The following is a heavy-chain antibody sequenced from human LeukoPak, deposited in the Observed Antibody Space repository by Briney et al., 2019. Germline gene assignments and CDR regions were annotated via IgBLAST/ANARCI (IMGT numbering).Heavy chain of an antibody. D-gene: IGHD2-15*01. CDR1: RFTFSSYG. CDR2: IQYDGSNE. V-gene: IGHV3-30*02. Sequence: QPGGSLRLSCAASRFTFSSYGMHWVRQAPGKGLEWVAYIQYDGSNEQYADSVKGRFSISRDNSKNTLYLQMNSLRAEDTAVYYCAKEDCSAGGCYYSYFDSWGQGVLVTVSS. J-gene: IGHJ4*02. CDR3: AKEDCSAGGCYYSYFDS.